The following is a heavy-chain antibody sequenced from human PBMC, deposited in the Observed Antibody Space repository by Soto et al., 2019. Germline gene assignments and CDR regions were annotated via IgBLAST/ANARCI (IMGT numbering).Heavy chain of an antibody. D-gene: IGHD6-19*01. J-gene: IGHJ3*01. CDR3: AKSGGNGWFADAFDV. CDR2: IYSGGST. CDR1: GFIVSSYY. Sequence: GGSLRLSCAGSGFIVSSYYMSWVRQAPGKGLEWISVIYSGGSTYYADSVKGRFTISRDNSENTLYLQLNSLRAEDTAVYYCAKSGGNGWFADAFDVWGRGTMVTVSS. V-gene: IGHV3-53*01.